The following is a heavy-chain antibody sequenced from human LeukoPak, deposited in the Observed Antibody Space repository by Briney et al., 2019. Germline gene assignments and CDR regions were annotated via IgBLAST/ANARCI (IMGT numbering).Heavy chain of an antibody. J-gene: IGHJ4*02. CDR3: AKASNTWNYFDY. V-gene: IGHV3-23*01. D-gene: IGHD1-1*01. Sequence: GGSLRLSCAASRFIFANYAMGWVRQAPGKGLEWVSAISGSGGSTYYADSVKGRFTISRDNSKNTLSLQMNSLRAEDTAIYYCAKASNTWNYFDYWGQGTLVTVSS. CDR2: ISGSGGST. CDR1: RFIFANYA.